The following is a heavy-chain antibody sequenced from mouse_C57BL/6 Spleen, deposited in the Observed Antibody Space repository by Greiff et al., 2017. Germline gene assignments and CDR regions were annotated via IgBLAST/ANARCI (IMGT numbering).Heavy chain of an antibody. J-gene: IGHJ1*03. D-gene: IGHD2-2*01. CDR3: ARLMVTTSWYFDV. CDR2: ISNLAYSI. CDR1: GFTFSDYG. Sequence: EVQVVESGGGLVQPGGSLKLSCAASGFTFSDYGMAWVRQAPRKGPEWVAFISNLAYSIYYAETVTGRFTIARENAKNTLYLEMSILRSEDTAMYYCARLMVTTSWYFDVWGTGTTVTVSS. V-gene: IGHV5-15*01.